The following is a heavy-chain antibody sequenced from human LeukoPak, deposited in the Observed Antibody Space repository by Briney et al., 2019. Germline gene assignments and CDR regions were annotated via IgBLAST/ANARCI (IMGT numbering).Heavy chain of an antibody. J-gene: IGHJ4*02. Sequence: PGGSLRLSCAASGFTYSSYAMSWVRQAPGKGLEWVSAISSSGDNTYYPDSVKGRFTISRDNSKNTLYLQTNSLRAEDTAVYYCARVPQYSGYAYFDYWGQGTLVTVSS. CDR1: GFTYSSYA. CDR3: ARVPQYSGYAYFDY. CDR2: ISSSGDNT. V-gene: IGHV3-23*01. D-gene: IGHD5-12*01.